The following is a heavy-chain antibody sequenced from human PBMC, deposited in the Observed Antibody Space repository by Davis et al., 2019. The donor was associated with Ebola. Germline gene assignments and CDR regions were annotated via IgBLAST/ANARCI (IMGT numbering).Heavy chain of an antibody. CDR3: ARDKGGYCSGISCLDAFDV. D-gene: IGHD2-15*01. CDR2: INPNSGAT. V-gene: IGHV1-2*02. Sequence: ASVKVSCKASGYTFTGDSMHWVRQAPGQGLEWMGWINPNSGATNYAQNFQGRVTMTRDTSISTAYMDLSSLRSDDTAVYYCARDKGGYCSGISCLDAFDVWGQGTLVTVCS. J-gene: IGHJ3*01. CDR1: GYTFTGDS.